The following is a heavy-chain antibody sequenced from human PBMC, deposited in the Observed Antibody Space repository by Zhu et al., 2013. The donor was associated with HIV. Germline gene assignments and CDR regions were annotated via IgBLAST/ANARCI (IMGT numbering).Heavy chain of an antibody. Sequence: QVQLQESGPGLVKPSETLSLTCAVSGYSISSGYYWGWIRQPPGKGLEWIGSIYHSGSTYYNPSLKSRVTISVDTSKNQFSLKLSSVTAADTAVYYCFSIAVAVDYWGQGTLVTVSS. CDR3: FSIAVAVDY. J-gene: IGHJ4*02. CDR2: IYHSGST. V-gene: IGHV4-38-2*01. CDR1: GYSISSGYY. D-gene: IGHD6-19*01.